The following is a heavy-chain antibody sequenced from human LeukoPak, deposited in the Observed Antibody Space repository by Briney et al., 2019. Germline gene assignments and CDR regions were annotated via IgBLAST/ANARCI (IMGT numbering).Heavy chain of an antibody. CDR3: ATSGLDDY. CDR2: ISSSGGTI. CDR1: GFTFSSYE. V-gene: IGHV3-48*03. Sequence: GGSLRLSCAASGFTFSSYEMNWVRQAPGKGLEWVSFISSSGGTIYYADSVKGRFTISRDNAKSSLYLQMNSLRAEDTAVYYCATSGLDDYWGQGTLVTASS. D-gene: IGHD5-12*01. J-gene: IGHJ4*02.